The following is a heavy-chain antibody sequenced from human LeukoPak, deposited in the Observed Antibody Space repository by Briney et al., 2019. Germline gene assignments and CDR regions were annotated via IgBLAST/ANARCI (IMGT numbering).Heavy chain of an antibody. J-gene: IGHJ5*02. CDR1: GYTFTGYY. D-gene: IGHD3-10*01. V-gene: IGHV1-2*02. CDR2: INPNSGGT. CDR3: ARGITMVRGVIISPRVWIDP. Sequence: ASVKVSCKASGYTFTGYYMHWVRQAPGQGLEWMGWINPNSGGTNYAQKFQGRVTMTRDTSISTAYMELSRLRSDDTAVYYCARGITMVRGVIISPRVWIDPWGQGTLVTVYS.